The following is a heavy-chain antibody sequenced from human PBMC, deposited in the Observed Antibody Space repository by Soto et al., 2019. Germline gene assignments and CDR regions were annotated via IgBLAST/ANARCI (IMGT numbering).Heavy chain of an antibody. J-gene: IGHJ4*02. Sequence: SETLSLTCTVSDGSISNFYWSWIRQPPGKGLEWIGYISSSGNTNYNPPLKSRVSISVDTSKNQFSLNLTSVTAADTAVYYCARAPMVLTRSYFDSWGQGTPVTVSS. V-gene: IGHV4-59*01. CDR1: DGSISNFY. CDR2: ISSSGNT. CDR3: ARAPMVLTRSYFDS. D-gene: IGHD3-22*01.